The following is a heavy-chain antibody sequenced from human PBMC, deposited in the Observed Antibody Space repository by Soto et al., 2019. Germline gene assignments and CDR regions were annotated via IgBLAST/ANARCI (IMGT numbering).Heavy chain of an antibody. D-gene: IGHD2-8*02. V-gene: IGHV4-39*07. J-gene: IGHJ4*02. CDR2: IYYSGST. Sequence: SETLSLTCTVSGGSISSSSYYWGWIRQPPGKGLEWIGSIYYSGSTYYNPSLKSRVTISVDTSKNQFSLKLSSVTAADTAVYYCARELSGDLGRTRGGFDYWGQGTLVTVSS. CDR1: GGSISSSSYY. CDR3: ARELSGDLGRTRGGFDY.